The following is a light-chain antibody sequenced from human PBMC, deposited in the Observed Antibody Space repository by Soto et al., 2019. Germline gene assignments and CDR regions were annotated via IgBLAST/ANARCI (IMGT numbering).Light chain of an antibody. CDR1: QSVSSSY. CDR2: GAS. V-gene: IGKV3-20*01. Sequence: EIVLTQSLCTLSLSPGERATLSCRASQSVSSSYLAWYQQKPGQAPRLLIYGASSRATGIPDRFSGSGSGTDFTLTISRLEPEDFAVYYCQQYGSSPRTFGQGTKVDIK. J-gene: IGKJ1*01. CDR3: QQYGSSPRT.